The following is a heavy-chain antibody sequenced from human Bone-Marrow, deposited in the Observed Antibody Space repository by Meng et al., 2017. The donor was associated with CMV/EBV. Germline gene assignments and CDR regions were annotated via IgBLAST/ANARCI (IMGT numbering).Heavy chain of an antibody. Sequence: ASVKVSCKASGYTFTSYDINWVRQATGQGLEWMGWMNPNSGNTGYAQKFQGRVTITRNTSISTAYMELSSLRSEDTAVYYCATIGAGHGELDIWGKGTMVTSSS. V-gene: IGHV1-8*03. CDR3: ATIGAGHGELDI. CDR1: GYTFTSYD. J-gene: IGHJ3*02. CDR2: MNPNSGNT. D-gene: IGHD6-13*01.